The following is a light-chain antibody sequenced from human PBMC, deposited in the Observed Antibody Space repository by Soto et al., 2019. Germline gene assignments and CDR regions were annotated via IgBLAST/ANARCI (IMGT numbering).Light chain of an antibody. CDR1: QSVARNY. Sequence: EIVLTQSPGTLSCSPGERATLSCRASQSVARNYLAWYQKKHGQAPRLLTYGASTRATGIPDRFSGSGSGTDFTLTISRLEPEDFAVYYCQQYGSSPPYTFGQGTKLEI. V-gene: IGKV3-20*01. CDR3: QQYGSSPPYT. CDR2: GAS. J-gene: IGKJ2*01.